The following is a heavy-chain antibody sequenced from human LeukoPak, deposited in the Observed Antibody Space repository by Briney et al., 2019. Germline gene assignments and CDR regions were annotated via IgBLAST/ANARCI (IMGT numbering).Heavy chain of an antibody. Sequence: ASVKVSCKASGYTFTSYYMHWVRQAPGQGLEWMGIINPSGGSTSYAQKFQERLTITRDMSTSTAYMELSSLRSEDSAVYYCVAEDDFLTGYYDFDYWGQGSVVTVSS. CDR3: VAEDDFLTGYYDFDY. CDR2: INPSGGST. CDR1: GYTFTSYY. D-gene: IGHD3-9*01. J-gene: IGHJ4*02. V-gene: IGHV1-46*01.